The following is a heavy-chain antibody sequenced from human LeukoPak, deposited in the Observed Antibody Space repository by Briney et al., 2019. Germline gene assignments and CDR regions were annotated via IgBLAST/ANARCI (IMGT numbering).Heavy chain of an antibody. CDR2: ISSSSSYI. J-gene: IGHJ6*02. Sequence: GGSLRLSCAASGFTFSSYSMNWVRQAPGKGLEWVSSISSSSSYIYYADSVKGRFTISRDNAKNSLYLQMNSLRAEDTAVYYCARGSYGDEYYYYYGMDVWGQGTTVTVSS. D-gene: IGHD4-17*01. CDR1: GFTFSSYS. V-gene: IGHV3-21*01. CDR3: ARGSYGDEYYYYYGMDV.